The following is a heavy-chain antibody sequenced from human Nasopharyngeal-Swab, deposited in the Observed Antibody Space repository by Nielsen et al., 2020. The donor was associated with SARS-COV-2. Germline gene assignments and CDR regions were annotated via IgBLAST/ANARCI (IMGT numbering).Heavy chain of an antibody. Sequence: VRQMPGKGLEWMGIIYPGDSDTRYSPSFQGQVTISADKSISTAYLQWSSLKASDTAMYYCARKGFGNDWLDPWGQGTLVTVSS. V-gene: IGHV5-51*01. CDR3: ARKGFGNDWLDP. CDR2: IYPGDSDT. D-gene: IGHD3-16*01. J-gene: IGHJ5*02.